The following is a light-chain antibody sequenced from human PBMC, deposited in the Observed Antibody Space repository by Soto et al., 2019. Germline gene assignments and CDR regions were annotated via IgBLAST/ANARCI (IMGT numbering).Light chain of an antibody. CDR3: QQRSNWLT. Sequence: EIALTQSPATPSLSPGERATLSCRASQSASSYLAWYQQKPGQAPRLLIYDASNRATGIPARFSGSGSGTDFTLTISSLEPEDFAVYYCQQRSNWLTFGGGTKVDIK. CDR2: DAS. V-gene: IGKV3-11*01. CDR1: QSASSY. J-gene: IGKJ4*01.